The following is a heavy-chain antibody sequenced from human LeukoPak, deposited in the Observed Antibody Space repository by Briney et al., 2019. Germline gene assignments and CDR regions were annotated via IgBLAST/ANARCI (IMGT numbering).Heavy chain of an antibody. Sequence: ASVKVSCKGSGYTFTDYYIHWVRQAPGQGLEWMGRINPNSGGTNYAQKFQGRVTMTRGTSISTAYMELSRLRSDDTAVYYCARAYYDSSGLGFDYWGQGTLVTVSS. CDR1: GYTFTDYY. V-gene: IGHV1-2*06. D-gene: IGHD3-22*01. CDR2: INPNSGGT. CDR3: ARAYYDSSGLGFDY. J-gene: IGHJ4*02.